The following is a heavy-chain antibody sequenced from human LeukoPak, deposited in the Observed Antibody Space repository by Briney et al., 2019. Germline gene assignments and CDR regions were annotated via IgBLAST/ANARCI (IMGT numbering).Heavy chain of an antibody. Sequence: SETLPLTCTVSGGSISSGDYYWSWIRQPPGKGLEWIGYIYYSGSTYYNPSLKSRVTISVDTSKNQFSLKLSSVTAADTAVYYCARVLGSRFGELLNHFDYWGQGTLVTVSS. CDR1: GGSISSGDYY. V-gene: IGHV4-30-4*01. D-gene: IGHD3-10*01. J-gene: IGHJ4*02. CDR2: IYYSGST. CDR3: ARVLGSRFGELLNHFDY.